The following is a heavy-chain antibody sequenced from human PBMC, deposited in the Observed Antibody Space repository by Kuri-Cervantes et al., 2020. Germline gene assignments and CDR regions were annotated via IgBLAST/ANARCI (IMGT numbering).Heavy chain of an antibody. Sequence: ASVKVSCKASGYTFIAYYLNWVRQAPGQGLEWMGWINPNSGGTTYAPKFQGRVTMTRDTSINTVYMELTNLRSDDTAIYYCARDHSGGWFDPWGQGVLVTVSS. V-gene: IGHV1-2*02. D-gene: IGHD1-26*01. CDR3: ARDHSGGWFDP. CDR1: GYTFIAYY. J-gene: IGHJ5*02. CDR2: INPNSGGT.